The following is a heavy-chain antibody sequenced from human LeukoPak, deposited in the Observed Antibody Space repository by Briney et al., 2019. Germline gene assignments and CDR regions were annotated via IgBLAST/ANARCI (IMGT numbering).Heavy chain of an antibody. CDR1: GYRFTSYW. D-gene: IGHD2-15*01. V-gene: IGHV5-51*01. CDR2: IYTDDSDI. J-gene: IGHJ4*02. CDR3: ARHGSGGYCAAGSCYDPSHADY. Sequence: GESLKISCKGSGYRFTSYWIGWVRQMPGRGLEWIGIIYTDDSDIRYSPSFQGQVTISADKSIGTAYLQWSSLKASDTAMYYCARHGSGGYCAAGSCYDPSHADYWGQGTLVTVSS.